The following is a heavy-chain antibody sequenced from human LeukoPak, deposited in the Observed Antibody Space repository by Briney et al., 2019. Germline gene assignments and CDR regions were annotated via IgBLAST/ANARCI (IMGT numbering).Heavy chain of an antibody. CDR1: GYTFTGYY. CDR3: ARAGLYDDAFDI. Sequence: ASVKVSCKASGYTFTGYYMHWVRQAPGQGLEWMGWMNPNSGNIGYAQKFQGRVTMTRNTSISTAYMELSSLRSEDTAVYYCARAGLYDDAFDIWGQGTMVTVSS. V-gene: IGHV1-8*02. CDR2: MNPNSGNI. D-gene: IGHD2-8*01. J-gene: IGHJ3*02.